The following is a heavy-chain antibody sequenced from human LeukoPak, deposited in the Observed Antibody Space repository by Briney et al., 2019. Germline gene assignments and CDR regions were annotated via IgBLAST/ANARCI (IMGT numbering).Heavy chain of an antibody. D-gene: IGHD4-17*01. CDR1: GFTFSSYW. J-gene: IGHJ4*02. CDR2: IKQDGSEK. CDR3: ARSYGDYVGYYFDY. V-gene: IGHV3-7*01. Sequence: GGSLRLSCAASGFTFSSYWMSWVRQAPGKGLEWVANIKQDGSEKYYADSVKGRFTISRDNAKNSLYLQMNSLRAEDTAVYYCARSYGDYVGYYFDYWGQGTLVTVSS.